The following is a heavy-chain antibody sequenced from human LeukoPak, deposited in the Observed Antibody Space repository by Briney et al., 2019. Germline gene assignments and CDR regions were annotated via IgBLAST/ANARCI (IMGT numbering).Heavy chain of an antibody. D-gene: IGHD1-26*01. Sequence: ASVKVSCKASGYTFTSYYIRWVRQAPGQGLEWMGIIYPSGGSTSYAQKFQGRVTMTRDTSMSTVYMELSSLRSEDTAVYYCARWGSGSYNIDYWGQGTLVTVSS. CDR1: GYTFTSYY. CDR3: ARWGSGSYNIDY. CDR2: IYPSGGST. V-gene: IGHV1-46*01. J-gene: IGHJ4*02.